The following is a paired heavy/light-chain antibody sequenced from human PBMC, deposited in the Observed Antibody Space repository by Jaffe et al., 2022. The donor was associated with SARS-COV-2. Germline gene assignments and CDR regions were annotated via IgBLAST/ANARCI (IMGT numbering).Light chain of an antibody. CDR1: QGISSW. Sequence: DIQMTQSPSSVSASVGDRVTITCRASQGISSWLAWYQQKPGKAPKLLIYAASSLQSGVPSRFSGSGSGTDFTLTISSLQPEDFATYYCQQANSFPSFTFGPGTKVDIK. CDR3: QQANSFPSFT. J-gene: IGKJ3*01. V-gene: IGKV1-12*02. CDR2: AAS.
Heavy chain of an antibody. CDR1: GFTFSDYY. Sequence: QVQLVESGGGLVKPGGSLRLSCAASGFTFSDYYMSWIRQAPGKGLEWVSYISSSGSTIYYADSVKGRFTISRDNAKNSLYLQMNSLRAEDTAVYYCARGMDGSGWFFDYWGQGTLVTVSS. CDR2: ISSSGSTI. CDR3: ARGMDGSGWFFDY. V-gene: IGHV3-11*01. D-gene: IGHD6-19*01. J-gene: IGHJ4*02.